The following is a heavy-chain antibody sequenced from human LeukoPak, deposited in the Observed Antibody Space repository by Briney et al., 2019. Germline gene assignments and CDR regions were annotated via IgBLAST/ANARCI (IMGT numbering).Heavy chain of an antibody. Sequence: GGSLRLSCAASGFSFSGSGMHWVRQASGKGLEWVGHIRSQADNYATVYGASVGGRFTITRDDSENTAYLQMNSLKTEDTAVYYCATFPSGSYSAYWGQGTLVTVSS. CDR3: ATFPSGSYSAY. J-gene: IGHJ4*02. CDR1: GFSFSGSG. D-gene: IGHD1-26*01. CDR2: IRSQADNYAT. V-gene: IGHV3-73*01.